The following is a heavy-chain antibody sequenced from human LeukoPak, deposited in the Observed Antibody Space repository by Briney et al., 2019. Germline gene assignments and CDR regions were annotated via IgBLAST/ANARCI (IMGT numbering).Heavy chain of an antibody. CDR1: GGSISSYY. Sequence: SETLSLTCTVSGGSISSYYWSWIRQPPGKGLEWIGYIFYTGSTNYNPSLKSRVTISVDTSKNQFSLKLSSVTAADTAVYYCARHSSSSRGWFDPWGQGTLVTVSS. CDR3: ARHSSSSRGWFDP. CDR2: IFYTGST. D-gene: IGHD6-6*01. V-gene: IGHV4-59*08. J-gene: IGHJ5*02.